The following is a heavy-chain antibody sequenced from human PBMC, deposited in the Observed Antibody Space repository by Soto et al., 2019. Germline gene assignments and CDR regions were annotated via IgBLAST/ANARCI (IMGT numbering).Heavy chain of an antibody. J-gene: IGHJ3*02. Sequence: QPGGSLRLSCAASGFTFSSYSMNWVRQAPGKGLEWVSYISSSSSTIYYADSVKGRFTISRDNAKNSLYLQMNSLRDEDTAVYYCARAGGSGYSYGLDAFDIWGQGTMVTVSS. D-gene: IGHD5-18*01. CDR2: ISSSSSTI. CDR3: ARAGGSGYSYGLDAFDI. V-gene: IGHV3-48*02. CDR1: GFTFSSYS.